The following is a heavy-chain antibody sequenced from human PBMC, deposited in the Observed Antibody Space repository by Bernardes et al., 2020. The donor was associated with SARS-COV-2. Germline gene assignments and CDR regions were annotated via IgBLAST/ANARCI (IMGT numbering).Heavy chain of an antibody. CDR3: ARAAWFGELSDDFDY. V-gene: IGHV1-2*02. CDR2: INPNSGGT. CDR1: GYTFTGYY. J-gene: IGHJ4*02. D-gene: IGHD3-10*01. Sequence: ASVKVSCKASGYTFTGYYMHWVRQAPGQGLEWMGWINPNSGGTNYAQKFQGRVTMTRDTSISPAYMELSRLRSDDTAVYDCARAAWFGELSDDFDYWGQGTLVTVSS.